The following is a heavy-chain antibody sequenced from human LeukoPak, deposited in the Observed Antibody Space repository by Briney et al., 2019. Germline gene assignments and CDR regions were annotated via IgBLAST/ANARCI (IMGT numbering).Heavy chain of an antibody. D-gene: IGHD2-15*01. CDR1: GFTFSDYY. CDR3: ARRGSGRHFDF. J-gene: IGHJ4*02. CDR2: ISGGSSTI. Sequence: GGSLRLSCAASGFTFSDYYMSWIRQAPGKGLEWVSYISGGSSTIYYAHSLKGRFTVSRDNAKNSLYLLKNSLRAEDTAVYYCARRGSGRHFDFWGQGTLVTVSS. V-gene: IGHV3-11*01.